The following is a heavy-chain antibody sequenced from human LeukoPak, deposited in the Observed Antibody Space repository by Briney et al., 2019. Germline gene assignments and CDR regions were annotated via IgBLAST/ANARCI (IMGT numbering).Heavy chain of an antibody. CDR1: GFTFSSYG. CDR3: AREGIAVAGTKVFYYFDY. V-gene: IGHV3-20*04. CDR2: INWNGGST. D-gene: IGHD6-19*01. J-gene: IGHJ4*02. Sequence: GGSLRLSCAASGFTFSSYGMSWVRQAPGKGLEWVSGINWNGGSTGYADSVKGRFTISRDNAKNSLYLQMNSLRAEDTALYYCAREGIAVAGTKVFYYFDYWGQGTLVTVSS.